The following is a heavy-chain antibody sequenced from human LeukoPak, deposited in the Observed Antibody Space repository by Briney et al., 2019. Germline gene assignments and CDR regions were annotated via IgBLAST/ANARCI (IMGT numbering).Heavy chain of an antibody. CDR3: ARDYYWAIDV. Sequence: SQTLSLTCAISGDSVFSNNVAWNWIRQSPSRGLEWLGRTYYRSKWSSDYAVSVKSRITINPDTSKNHFSLQLNSVTPEDTALYYCARDYYWAIDVWGQGTMVTVSS. V-gene: IGHV6-1*01. D-gene: IGHD3-10*01. J-gene: IGHJ3*01. CDR1: GDSVFSNNVA. CDR2: TYYRSKWSS.